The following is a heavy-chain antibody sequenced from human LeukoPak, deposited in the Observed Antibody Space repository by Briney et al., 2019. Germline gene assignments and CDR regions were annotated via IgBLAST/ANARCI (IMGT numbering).Heavy chain of an antibody. CDR1: GYTFTSYY. J-gene: IGHJ5*02. D-gene: IGHD2-2*01. CDR3: ARGCNIVVVPAAFCSWFDP. V-gene: IGHV1-46*01. Sequence: GASVKVSCKASGYTFTSYYMHWVRQAPGQGLEWMGIINPSGGSTSYAQQFQGRVTMNRDTSTSTVYMELSSLRPEDTAVYYCARGCNIVVVPAAFCSWFDPWGQGTLVTVSS. CDR2: INPSGGST.